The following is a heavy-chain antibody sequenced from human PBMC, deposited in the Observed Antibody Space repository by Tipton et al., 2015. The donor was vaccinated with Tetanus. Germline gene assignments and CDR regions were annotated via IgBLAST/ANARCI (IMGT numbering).Heavy chain of an antibody. CDR2: IFYAGST. CDR1: GVSISSYY. Sequence: TLSLTCTVSGVSISSYYWSWLRQSPGKGLEWIGYIFYAGSTNSNPSLKSRVTISVDKAKNQFSLKLTSVTAADTAVYYCARATERDIMTGYDNWGPGTQVTVSS. V-gene: IGHV4-59*01. J-gene: IGHJ4*02. D-gene: IGHD3-9*01. CDR3: ARATERDIMTGYDN.